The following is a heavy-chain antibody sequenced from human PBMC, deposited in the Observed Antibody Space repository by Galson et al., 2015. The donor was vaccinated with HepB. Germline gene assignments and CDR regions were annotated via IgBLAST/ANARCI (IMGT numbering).Heavy chain of an antibody. CDR1: GGSINSGDYY. J-gene: IGHJ1*01. CDR2: IYYSGSA. CDR3: ATIRMRVVVINP. D-gene: IGHD3-22*01. Sequence: TQSLTCTVSGGSINSGDYYWSWIRQVPGKGLEWIGYIYYSGSAYYNPSLKSRVSMSIDTSENQFSVKLSSVTAADTAVYYCATIRMRVVVINPWSQGTLVTVSS. V-gene: IGHV4-31*03.